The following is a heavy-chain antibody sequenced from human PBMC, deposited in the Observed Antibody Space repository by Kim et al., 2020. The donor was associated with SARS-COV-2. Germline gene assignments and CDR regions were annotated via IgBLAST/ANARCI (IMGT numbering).Heavy chain of an antibody. V-gene: IGHV4-34*01. J-gene: IGHJ6*02. Sequence: SETLSLTCVVYGGSFSGYYWTWVRQPPGKGLEWIGEINHSGNAKNNPSLQSRVTISLDTSSKSVSLRLISVTAADTAMYYCARIRGLLPDYSDGSPYFQRATYYYGMDVWGQGTPVTVSS. D-gene: IGHD3-22*01. CDR2: INHSGNA. CDR1: GGSFSGYY. CDR3: ARIRGLLPDYSDGSPYFQRATYYYGMDV.